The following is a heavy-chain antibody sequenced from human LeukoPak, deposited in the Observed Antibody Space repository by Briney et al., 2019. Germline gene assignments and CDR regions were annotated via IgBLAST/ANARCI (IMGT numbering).Heavy chain of an antibody. V-gene: IGHV3-23*01. Sequence: GGSLRLSCVASEFTFISYAMSWVRQAPGKGLEWVSGISGTGAKTWYADSVKGRFTISIGNSENTLYLQMDSLRAEDTATYYCVKDGLVWFGESQHNSFDAWGQGTLVTVSS. J-gene: IGHJ5*02. CDR2: ISGTGAKT. CDR3: VKDGLVWFGESQHNSFDA. CDR1: EFTFISYA. D-gene: IGHD3-10*01.